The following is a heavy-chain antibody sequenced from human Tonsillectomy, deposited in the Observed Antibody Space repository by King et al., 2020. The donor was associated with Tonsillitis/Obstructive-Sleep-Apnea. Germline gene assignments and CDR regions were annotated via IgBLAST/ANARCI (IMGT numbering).Heavy chain of an antibody. CDR1: GFTFSSYG. Sequence: VQLVESGGGVVQPGRSLRLSCAASGFTFSSYGMHWVRQAPGKGLEWVAVISYDGSNKYYADSGKGRFTISRDNSKNTLYLQMNSLRAEDTAVYYCAKDQNCSGGSCLNYWGQGTLVTVSS. J-gene: IGHJ4*02. CDR3: AKDQNCSGGSCLNY. CDR2: ISYDGSNK. V-gene: IGHV3-30*18. D-gene: IGHD2-15*01.